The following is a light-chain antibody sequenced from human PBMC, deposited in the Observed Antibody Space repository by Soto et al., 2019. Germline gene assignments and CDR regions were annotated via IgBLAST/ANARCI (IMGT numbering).Light chain of an antibody. CDR1: ATDVGAYNY. CDR2: AVT. V-gene: IGLV2-14*01. J-gene: IGLJ2*01. Sequence: QSALTQPASVSGSPGQSITISCTGTATDVGAYNYVSWYQQHPGRAPKLIIYAVTDRPSGVADRFSGSKSGDTPSLTISGLQAEDEAHYYCSSFTSSTTLLFGGGTKLTVL. CDR3: SSFTSSTTLL.